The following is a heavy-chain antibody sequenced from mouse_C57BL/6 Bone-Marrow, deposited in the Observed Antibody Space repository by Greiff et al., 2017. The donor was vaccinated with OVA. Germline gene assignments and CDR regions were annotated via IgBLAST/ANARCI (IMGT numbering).Heavy chain of an antibody. CDR2: ISRGSSTI. D-gene: IGHD1-1*01. J-gene: IGHJ4*01. CDR1: GFTFSDYG. CDR3: ARGDTTVDY. Sequence: EVKLVESGGGLVKPGGSLKLSCAASGFTFSDYGMHWVRQAPEKGLEWVAYISRGSSTIYYADTVKGRFTISRDNAKNTLYLQMTSLRSEDTAMYYCARGDTTVDYWGQGTSVTVSS. V-gene: IGHV5-17*01.